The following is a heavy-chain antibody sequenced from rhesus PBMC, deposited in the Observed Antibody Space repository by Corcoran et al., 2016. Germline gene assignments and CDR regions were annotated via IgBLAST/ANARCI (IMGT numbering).Heavy chain of an antibody. J-gene: IGHJ3*01. CDR1: GGSISGYYL. V-gene: IGHV4-143*01. CDR3: ARALGDTWGAFDF. CDR2: IYGGSGST. Sequence: QVQLQESGPGVVKPSETLSLTCAVSGGSISGYYLWSWIRQPPGKGLEWIGHIYGGSGSTSYNPSLESRVIISIDTSKNQFSLKLSSVTAADTAVYYCARALGDTWGAFDFWGQGLRVTVSS. D-gene: IGHD5-42*01.